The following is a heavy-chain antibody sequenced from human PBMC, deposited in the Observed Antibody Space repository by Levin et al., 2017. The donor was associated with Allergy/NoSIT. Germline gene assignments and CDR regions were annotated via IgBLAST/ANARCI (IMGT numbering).Heavy chain of an antibody. Sequence: SGGSLRLSCAASGFTFSDYYMSWIRQAPGKGLEWVSYISSSGSTIYYADSVRGRFTMSRDNAKNSLYLQMNSLRAEDTAVYYCARLESGADYYVFYWGQGTLVTVSS. V-gene: IGHV3-11*01. J-gene: IGHJ4*02. D-gene: IGHD2-21*01. CDR2: ISSSGSTI. CDR1: GFTFSDYY. CDR3: ARLESGADYYVFY.